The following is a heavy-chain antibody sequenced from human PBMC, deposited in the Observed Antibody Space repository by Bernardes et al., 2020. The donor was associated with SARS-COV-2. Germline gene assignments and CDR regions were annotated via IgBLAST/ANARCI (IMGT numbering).Heavy chain of an antibody. D-gene: IGHD5-18*01. J-gene: IGHJ4*02. CDR2: MNPNSGNT. V-gene: IGHV1-8*01. Sequence: ASVKVSCKASGYTFTSYDINWVRQATGQGLEWMGWMNPNSGNTGYAQKFQGRVTMTRNTSISTAYMELSSLRSEDTAVYYCARATPRRKRLVTWSLYYFDYWGQGTLVTVSS. CDR3: ARATPRRKRLVTWSLYYFDY. CDR1: GYTFTSYD.